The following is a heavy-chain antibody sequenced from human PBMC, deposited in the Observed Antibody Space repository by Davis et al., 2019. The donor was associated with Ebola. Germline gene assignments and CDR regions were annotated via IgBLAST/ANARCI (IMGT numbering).Heavy chain of an antibody. Sequence: PGGSLRLSCAASGFTFDDYAMHWVRQAPGKGLEWVSGISWNSGSIGYADSVKGRFTISRDNAKNSLYLQMNSLRAEDTALYYCAKDIVPRIAAAGDYWGQGTLVTVSS. J-gene: IGHJ4*02. CDR1: GFTFDDYA. CDR3: AKDIVPRIAAAGDY. D-gene: IGHD6-13*01. V-gene: IGHV3-9*01. CDR2: ISWNSGSI.